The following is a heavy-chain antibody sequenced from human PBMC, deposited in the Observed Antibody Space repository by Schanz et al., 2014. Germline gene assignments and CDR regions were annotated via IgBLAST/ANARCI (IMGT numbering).Heavy chain of an antibody. D-gene: IGHD3-3*01. CDR2: ISGSGGDT. CDR3: ARDLLVSHYDFWSGNDY. J-gene: IGHJ4*02. Sequence: EVQVVESGGGLVQPGGSLRLSCAASGFSFSIFAMTWVRQAPGQGLEWVSTISGSGGDTYPADSVKGRFTISRDNSKNTLYLQMNSLRADDTAVYYCARDLLVSHYDFWSGNDYWGQGTLVTVSS. CDR1: GFSFSIFA. V-gene: IGHV3-23*04.